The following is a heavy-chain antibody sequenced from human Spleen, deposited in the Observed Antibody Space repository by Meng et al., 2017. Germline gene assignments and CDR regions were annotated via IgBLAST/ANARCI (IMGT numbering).Heavy chain of an antibody. CDR2: IKRDGSEK. V-gene: IGHV3-7*01. CDR1: GFTFSSSE. Sequence: GESLKISCAASGFTFSSSEMNWVRQAPGKGLEWVANIKRDGSEKYYGDSVKGRFTISRDNATNSLYLEMNSLRVEDTAMYYCARMYYYGSGSDNWGQGTLVTVSS. CDR3: ARMYYYGSGSDN. D-gene: IGHD3-10*01. J-gene: IGHJ4*02.